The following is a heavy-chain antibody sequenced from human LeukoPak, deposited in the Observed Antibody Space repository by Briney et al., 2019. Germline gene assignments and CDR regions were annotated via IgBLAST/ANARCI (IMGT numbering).Heavy chain of an antibody. J-gene: IGHJ6*03. V-gene: IGHV4-59*01. D-gene: IGHD6-19*01. CDR3: ARSYTKYSSGWIKSYYYYMDV. CDR1: GGSFSGYY. Sequence: PSETLSLTCAVYGGSFSGYYWSWVRQPPGKGLEWIGYIYYSGSTNYNPSLKSRVTISVDTSKNQFSLKLSSVTAADTAVYYCARSYTKYSSGWIKSYYYYMDVWGKGTTVTISS. CDR2: IYYSGST.